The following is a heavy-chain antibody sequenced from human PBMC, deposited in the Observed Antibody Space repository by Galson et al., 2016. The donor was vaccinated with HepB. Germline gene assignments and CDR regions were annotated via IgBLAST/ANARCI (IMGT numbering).Heavy chain of an antibody. J-gene: IGHJ4*01. Sequence: SLRLSCAASGFTFSTYAMGWVRQAPGKGLQWVSVISDDGTRPYFADSGKGRFTVSRDNIKNTLYLQMNSLRADDTAIYYCAKRNAIFGVVDTWGHGTLVTVSS. CDR1: GFTFSTYA. CDR3: AKRNAIFGVVDT. V-gene: IGHV3-23*01. D-gene: IGHD3-3*01. CDR2: ISDDGTRP.